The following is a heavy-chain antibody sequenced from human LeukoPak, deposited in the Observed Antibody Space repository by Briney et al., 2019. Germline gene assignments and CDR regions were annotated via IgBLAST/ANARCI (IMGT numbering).Heavy chain of an antibody. J-gene: IGHJ4*02. Sequence: PGGSLRLSCAASEFTFRTYGMHWVRQAPGKGLEWVAFIRYDGINKYYADSMKGRFTISRDNSKNTLYLQMNSLRAEDTAIYYCVKENWPTVTTAGHTYFDYWGQGTLVTVSS. D-gene: IGHD4-17*01. CDR3: VKENWPTVTTAGHTYFDY. CDR2: IRYDGINK. CDR1: EFTFRTYG. V-gene: IGHV3-30*02.